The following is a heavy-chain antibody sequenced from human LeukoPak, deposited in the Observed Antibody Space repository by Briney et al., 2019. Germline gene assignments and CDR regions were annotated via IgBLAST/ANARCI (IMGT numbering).Heavy chain of an antibody. CDR3: AKDLHDNIEVAGFDY. J-gene: IGHJ4*02. Sequence: PGGSLRLSCAASGFTFSSYGVHWVRQAPGKGLEWVAFIRYDGSNKYYADSVKGRFTISRDNSKNTLRLQMNSLRPEDTAVYYCAKDLHDNIEVAGFDYWGQGTLVTVSS. V-gene: IGHV3-30*02. CDR1: GFTFSSYG. D-gene: IGHD6-19*01. CDR2: IRYDGSNK.